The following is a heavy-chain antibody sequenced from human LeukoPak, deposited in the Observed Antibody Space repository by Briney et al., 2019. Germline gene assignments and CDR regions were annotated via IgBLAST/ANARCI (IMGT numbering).Heavy chain of an antibody. CDR2: TSGSSNYI. CDR3: ARGIAVAGANWFDP. J-gene: IGHJ5*02. D-gene: IGHD6-19*01. Sequence: GGSLRLSCAASGFTFSSYILSWVRQAPGKGLEWVSSTSGSSNYIYYADSVKGRFTISRDNAKNSLFLQMNSLRAEDTAVYYCARGIAVAGANWFDPWGQGTLVTVSS. CDR1: GFTFSSYI. V-gene: IGHV3-21*01.